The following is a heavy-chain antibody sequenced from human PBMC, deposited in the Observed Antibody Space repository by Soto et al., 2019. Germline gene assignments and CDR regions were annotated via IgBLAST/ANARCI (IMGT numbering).Heavy chain of an antibody. CDR3: AKSYYDSTGFAVDP. V-gene: IGHV4-39*07. CDR2: FFIGGNT. Sequence: SETLSLTCTVSGGSISSSTYYWGWMRQPPGKGLEWIASFFIGGNTYYNPSLTGRVTISVETSKNQFSMKLTSVTAADTAVYYCAKSYYDSTGFAVDPWGQGTLVTVSS. CDR1: GGSISSSTYY. D-gene: IGHD3-22*01. J-gene: IGHJ5*02.